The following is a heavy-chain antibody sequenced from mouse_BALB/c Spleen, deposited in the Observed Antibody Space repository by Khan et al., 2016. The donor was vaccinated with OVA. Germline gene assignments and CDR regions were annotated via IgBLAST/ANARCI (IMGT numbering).Heavy chain of an antibody. V-gene: IGHV5-9*02. D-gene: IGHD2-10*01. CDR3: ARPSYYGNPWFTY. CDR1: GFAFSSYD. CDR2: ISGTGIYT. Sequence: EVQLQESGGGLVKPGGSLKLSCAPSGFAFSSYDMSWVRQTPEKRLEWDATISGTGIYTYYPDSVKGRFTISRDNARNTLYLQMSSLRSEDTALYYCARPSYYGNPWFTYWGQGTLVTVSA. J-gene: IGHJ3*01.